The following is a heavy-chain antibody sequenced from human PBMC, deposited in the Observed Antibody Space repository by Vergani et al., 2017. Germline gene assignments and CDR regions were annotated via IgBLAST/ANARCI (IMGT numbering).Heavy chain of an antibody. CDR3: ASRPHYCSSTSCYWGYLSY. CDR1: GGTFSSYA. V-gene: IGHV1-69*01. CDR2: IIPIFGTA. D-gene: IGHD2-2*01. J-gene: IGHJ4*02. Sequence: QVQLVQSGAEVKKPGSSVKVSCKASGGTFSSYAISWVRQAPGQGLEWMGGIIPIFGTANYAQKFQGRVTITADESTSPAYMELSSLRSEDTAVYYCASRPHYCSSTSCYWGYLSYWGQGTLVTVSS.